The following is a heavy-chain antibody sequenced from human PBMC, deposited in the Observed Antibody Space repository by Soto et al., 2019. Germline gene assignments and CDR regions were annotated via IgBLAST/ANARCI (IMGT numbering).Heavy chain of an antibody. J-gene: IGHJ4*02. CDR2: IAPSGGST. CDR3: ARRPLATYYFDL. Sequence: GASVKVSCKASGYTFTKFHLHWVRLAPGQGLEWMGMIAPSGGSTSYAQKFQGRVTMTGDTSTSTVYMELSSLRSEDTAVYYCARRPLATYYFDLSGPAPFVNVSS. CDR1: GYTFTKFH. V-gene: IGHV1-46*01.